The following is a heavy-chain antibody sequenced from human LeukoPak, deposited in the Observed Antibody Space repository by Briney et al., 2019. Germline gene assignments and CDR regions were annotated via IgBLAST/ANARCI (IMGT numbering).Heavy chain of an antibody. CDR3: ARVLEGILTGYRNFDY. Sequence: GASVKVSCKASGYTFTSYGISWVRQAPGQGLEWMGWISAYNGNTNYAQKLQGRVTMITDTSTSTAYMELRSLRSDDTAVYYCARVLEGILTGYRNFDYWGQGTLVTVSS. J-gene: IGHJ4*02. D-gene: IGHD3-9*01. V-gene: IGHV1-18*04. CDR1: GYTFTSYG. CDR2: ISAYNGNT.